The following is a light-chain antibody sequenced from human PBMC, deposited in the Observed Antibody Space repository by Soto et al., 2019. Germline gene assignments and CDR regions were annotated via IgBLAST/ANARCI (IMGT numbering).Light chain of an antibody. CDR3: SSYAGSRNV. CDR2: EVN. CDR1: SSDVGGYNY. V-gene: IGLV2-8*01. Sequence: QSVLTQPPSSAVSPGQSVAISFTGTSSDVGGYNYVSWYQQHPGKAPKLMIYEVNKRPSGVPDRFSGSKSGNTASLTVSGLQAEDEADYYCSSYAGSRNVFGTGAKVTVL. J-gene: IGLJ1*01.